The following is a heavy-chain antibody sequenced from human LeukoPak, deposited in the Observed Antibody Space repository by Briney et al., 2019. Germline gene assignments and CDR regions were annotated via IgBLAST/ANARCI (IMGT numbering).Heavy chain of an antibody. CDR2: IYTSGST. CDR1: GGSISSGSYY. Sequence: SQTLSLTCTVSGGSISSGSYYWSWIRQPAEKGLEWIGHIYTSGSTNYNPSLKSRVTISVDTSRNQFSLKLTSVTAADTAVYYCARRGAPSKFYYFDSWGQGTLVTVSS. V-gene: IGHV4-61*09. J-gene: IGHJ4*02. CDR3: ARRGAPSKFYYFDS. D-gene: IGHD1-26*01.